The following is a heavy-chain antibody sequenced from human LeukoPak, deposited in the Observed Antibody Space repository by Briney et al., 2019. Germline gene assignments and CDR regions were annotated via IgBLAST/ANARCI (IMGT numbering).Heavy chain of an antibody. CDR3: ASNKWNTYFDY. CDR2: INHSGST. CDR1: GGSFSGYY. J-gene: IGHJ4*02. V-gene: IGHV4-34*01. Sequence: SETLSLTCAVYGGSFSGYYWSWTRQPPGKGLEWIGEINHSGSTNYNPSLKSRVTISVDTSKNQFSLKLSSVTAADTAVYYCASNKWNTYFDYWGQGTLVTVSS. D-gene: IGHD1-20*01.